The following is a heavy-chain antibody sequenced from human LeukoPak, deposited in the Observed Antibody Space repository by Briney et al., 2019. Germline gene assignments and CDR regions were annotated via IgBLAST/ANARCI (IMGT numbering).Heavy chain of an antibody. CDR1: GGSFSGYY. Sequence: PSETLSLTCAVYGGSFSGYYWSWIRQPPGKGLEWIGEIYHSGSTNYNPSLKSRVTISVDKSKNQFSLKLSSVTAADTAVYYCASFNYGDYSYWGQGTLVTVSS. D-gene: IGHD4-17*01. V-gene: IGHV4-34*01. J-gene: IGHJ4*02. CDR2: IYHSGST. CDR3: ASFNYGDYSY.